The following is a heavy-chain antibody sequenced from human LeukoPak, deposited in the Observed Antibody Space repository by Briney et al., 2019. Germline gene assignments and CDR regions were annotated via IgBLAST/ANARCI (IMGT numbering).Heavy chain of an antibody. D-gene: IGHD3-16*02. CDR1: GDSISSYY. V-gene: IGHV4-4*07. Sequence: SETLSLTCTVSGDSISSYYWDWIRQPAGKGLEWIGRIYTSGSTNYNPSLKSRVTMSVDTSKNQFSLKLSSVTAADTAVYYCARGRSGDDYVWGSYRAFDYWGQGTLVTVSS. CDR3: ARGRSGDDYVWGSYRAFDY. J-gene: IGHJ4*02. CDR2: IYTSGST.